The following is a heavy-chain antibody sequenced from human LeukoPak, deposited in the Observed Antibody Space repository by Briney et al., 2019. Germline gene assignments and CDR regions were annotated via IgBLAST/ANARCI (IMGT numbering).Heavy chain of an antibody. CDR1: GFTFSSYS. V-gene: IGHV3-21*01. J-gene: IGHJ4*02. Sequence: PGGSLRLSCAASGFTFSSYSMNWVRQAPGKGLEWVSSISSSSSYIYYADSVKGRFTISRDNAKNSLYLQMNSLRAEDTAVYYCARDSLRGSYAPSTQYFDYWGQGTLVTVSS. CDR3: ARDSLRGSYAPSTQYFDY. D-gene: IGHD1-26*01. CDR2: ISSSSSYI.